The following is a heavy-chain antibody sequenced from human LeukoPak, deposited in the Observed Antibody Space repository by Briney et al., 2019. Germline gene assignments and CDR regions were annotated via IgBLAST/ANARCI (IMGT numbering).Heavy chain of an antibody. Sequence: ASVKVSCKASGYTFTSYGISWVRQAPGQGLEWMGWISAYNGNTNYAQKLQGRVTMTTDTSTNTAYMELSSLRSEDTAVYYCARVAAPGNRFWFDPWGQGTLVTVSS. J-gene: IGHJ5*02. D-gene: IGHD6-13*01. CDR3: ARVAAPGNRFWFDP. CDR2: ISAYNGNT. CDR1: GYTFTSYG. V-gene: IGHV1-18*01.